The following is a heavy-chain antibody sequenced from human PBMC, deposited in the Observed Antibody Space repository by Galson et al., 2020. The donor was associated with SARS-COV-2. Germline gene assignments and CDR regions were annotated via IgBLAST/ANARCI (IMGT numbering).Heavy chain of an antibody. CDR2: IYYSGST. CDR1: GGSISSGGYY. V-gene: IGHV4-31*03. J-gene: IGHJ3*02. Sequence: SETLSLTCTVSGGSISSGGYYWSWIRQHPGKGLEWIGYIYYSGSTYYNPSLKSRVTISVDTSKNQFSLTLSSVTAADTAVYYCARARITMIVVVNALDILGQGTMVTVSS. D-gene: IGHD3-22*01. CDR3: ARARITMIVVVNALDI.